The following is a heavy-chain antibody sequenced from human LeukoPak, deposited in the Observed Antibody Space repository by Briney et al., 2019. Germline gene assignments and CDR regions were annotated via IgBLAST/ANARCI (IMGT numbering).Heavy chain of an antibody. CDR1: GGSFSGYY. CDR3: ASFEYSSSKG. Sequence: PSETLSLTCAVYGGSFSGYYWSWIRQPPGKGLEWIGEINHSGSTNYNPSLKSRVTISVDTSKNQFSLKLSSVTAADTAVYYCASFEYSSSKGWGQGTMVTVSS. J-gene: IGHJ3*01. CDR2: INHSGST. V-gene: IGHV4-34*01. D-gene: IGHD6-6*01.